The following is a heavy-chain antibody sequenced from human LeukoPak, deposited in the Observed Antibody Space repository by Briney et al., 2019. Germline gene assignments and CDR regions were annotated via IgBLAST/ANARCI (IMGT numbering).Heavy chain of an antibody. D-gene: IGHD5-24*01. V-gene: IGHV4-39*01. CDR1: GGSIGSSSYY. CDR2: IYYSGST. Sequence: SETLSLTCTVSGGSIGSSSYYWGWIRQPPGKGLEWIGSIYYSGSTYYNPSLKSRVTISVDTSKNQFSLKLSSVTAADTAVYYCARRRDGYNHIYFDYWGQGTLVTVSS. CDR3: ARRRDGYNHIYFDY. J-gene: IGHJ4*02.